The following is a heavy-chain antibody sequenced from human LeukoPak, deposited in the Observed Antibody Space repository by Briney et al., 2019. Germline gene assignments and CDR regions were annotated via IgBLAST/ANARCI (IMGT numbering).Heavy chain of an antibody. CDR2: ISYDGSNK. CDR3: AKDLKPDGVWDVDY. V-gene: IGHV3-30*18. J-gene: IGHJ4*02. D-gene: IGHD1-14*01. CDR1: GFTFSSYG. Sequence: SGGSLRLSCAASGFTFSSYGMHWVRQAPGKGLEWVAVISYDGSNKYYADSVKGRLTISRDNSKNTLFLHMDSLRVEDTALYYCAKDLKPDGVWDVDYWGQGTPVTVSS.